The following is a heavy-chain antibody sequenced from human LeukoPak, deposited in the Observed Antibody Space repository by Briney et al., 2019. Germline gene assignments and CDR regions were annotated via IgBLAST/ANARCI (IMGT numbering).Heavy chain of an antibody. CDR3: ARDPGGFDP. V-gene: IGHV3-7*01. CDR2: INQDGSKE. D-gene: IGHD2-8*02. J-gene: IGHJ5*02. CDR1: GFTFSNSW. Sequence: GGSLRLSCAASGFTFSNSWMTWVRQAPGRGLEWVANINQDGSKEYYLDSVKGRFTISRDNAKKSLYLQMNSLRVEDTAVYYCARDPGGFDPWGPGTLVTASS.